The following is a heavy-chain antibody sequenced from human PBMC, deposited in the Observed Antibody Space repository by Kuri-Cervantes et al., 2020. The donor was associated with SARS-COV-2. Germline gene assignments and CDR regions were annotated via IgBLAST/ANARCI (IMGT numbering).Heavy chain of an antibody. J-gene: IGHJ4*02. CDR3: AKGTYPVGSYGYFDY. V-gene: IGHV3-30-3*01. D-gene: IGHD5-18*01. CDR1: GFTFSSYA. Sequence: GESLKISCAASGFTFSSYAMHWVRQAPGKGLEWVTVISYDGNNKYYADSVKGRFTISRDNSKNSLYLQMNSLRAEDTALYYCAKGTYPVGSYGYFDYWGQGTLVTVSS. CDR2: ISYDGNNK.